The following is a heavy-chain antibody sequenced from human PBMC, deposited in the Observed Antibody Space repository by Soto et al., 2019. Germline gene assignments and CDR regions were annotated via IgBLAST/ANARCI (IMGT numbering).Heavy chain of an antibody. Sequence: ASVKVSCKASGYTFTGYAMHWVRQAPGQRLEWMGWINAGNGNTKYSQKFQGRVTITRDTSASTAYMELSSLRSEDTAVYYCARALKIGHTVKYSFNWFDPWGQGTLVTVSS. CDR3: ARALKIGHTVKYSFNWFDP. V-gene: IGHV1-3*01. CDR1: GYTFTGYA. J-gene: IGHJ5*02. D-gene: IGHD4-17*01. CDR2: INAGNGNT.